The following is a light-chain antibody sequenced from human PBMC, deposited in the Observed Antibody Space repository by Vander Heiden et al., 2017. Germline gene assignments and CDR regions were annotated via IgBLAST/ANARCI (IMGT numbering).Light chain of an antibody. CDR3: QQDSSSNT. CDR2: GAS. J-gene: IGKJ4*01. Sequence: EIVLTQSPGTLSLSPGERATLSCRASQSVSSSYLAWYQQKPGQAPRLLIYGASSRATGIPDRFSGSGSGTDFTLTISRLEPEDFAVYYCQQDSSSNTFGGGTKVEIK. CDR1: QSVSSSY. V-gene: IGKV3-20*01.